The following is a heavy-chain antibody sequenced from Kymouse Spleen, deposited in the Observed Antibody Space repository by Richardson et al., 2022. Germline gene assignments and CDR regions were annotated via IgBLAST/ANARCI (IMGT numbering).Heavy chain of an antibody. Sequence: QVQLQQWGAGLLKPSETLSLTCAVYGGSFSGYYWSWIRQPPGKGLEWIGEINHSGSTNYNPSLKSRVTISVDTSKNQFSLKLSSVTAADTAVYYCANRYSSSWYPYYYYGMDVWGQGTTVTVSS. V-gene: IGHV4-34*01. CDR3: ANRYSSSWYPYYYYGMDV. D-gene: IGHD6-13*01. CDR1: GGSFSGYY. CDR2: INHSGST. J-gene: IGHJ6*02.